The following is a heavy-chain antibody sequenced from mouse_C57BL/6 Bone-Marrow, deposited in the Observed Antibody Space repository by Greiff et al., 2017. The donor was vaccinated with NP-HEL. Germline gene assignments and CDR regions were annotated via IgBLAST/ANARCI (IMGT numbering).Heavy chain of an antibody. CDR1: GYTFTDYE. V-gene: IGHV1-15*01. CDR2: IDPETGGT. J-gene: IGHJ1*03. CDR3: TRWGTTVSYWYFDV. Sequence: QVQLKESGAELVRPGASVTLSCKASGYTFTDYEMHWVKQTPVHGLEWIGAIDPETGGTAYNQKFKGKAILTADKSSSTAYMELRSLTSEDSAVYYCTRWGTTVSYWYFDVWGTGTTVTVSS. D-gene: IGHD1-1*01.